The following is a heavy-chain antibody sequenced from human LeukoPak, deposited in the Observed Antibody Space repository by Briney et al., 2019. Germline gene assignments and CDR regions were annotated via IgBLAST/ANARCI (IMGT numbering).Heavy chain of an antibody. Sequence: GESLRLSCAASIFTFSSYWMHWVRQAPGKGLVWVSRINSDGGSTDYADSVKGRFTISRDNAKNTLYLQMNSPRAEDTAVYYCARGRRYTGYDFDYWGQGTLVTVSS. CDR2: INSDGGST. CDR3: ARGRRYTGYDFDY. CDR1: IFTFSSYW. D-gene: IGHD5-12*01. V-gene: IGHV3-74*01. J-gene: IGHJ4*02.